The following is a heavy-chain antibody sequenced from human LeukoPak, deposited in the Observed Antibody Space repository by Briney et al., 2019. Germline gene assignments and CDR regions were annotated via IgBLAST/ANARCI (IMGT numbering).Heavy chain of an antibody. CDR3: ASGPNSPIAVAGPDSWFDP. CDR2: INPNSGGT. D-gene: IGHD6-19*01. Sequence: ASVKVSCKASGYTFTGYYMHWVRQAPGQGLEWMGWINPNSGGTNYAQKFQGRVTMTRDTSISTAYMELSRLRSDDTAVYYCASGPNSPIAVAGPDSWFDPWGQGTLVTVSS. V-gene: IGHV1-2*02. CDR1: GYTFTGYY. J-gene: IGHJ5*02.